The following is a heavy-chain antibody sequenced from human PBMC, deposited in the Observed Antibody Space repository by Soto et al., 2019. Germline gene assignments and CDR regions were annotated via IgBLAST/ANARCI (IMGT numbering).Heavy chain of an antibody. Sequence: EVQLVESGGGLVQPGGSLRLSCAASGFTFSSYWMQWVRQAPGKGLLWVSGINNDGSNTFYADSVKGRFTISRDNAKNALYLQVNSLRGDDTALYYCVRDAGLRGGLYYWGQGLLVTV. CDR2: INNDGSNT. D-gene: IGHD5-12*01. J-gene: IGHJ4*02. V-gene: IGHV3-74*01. CDR1: GFTFSSYW. CDR3: VRDAGLRGGLYY.